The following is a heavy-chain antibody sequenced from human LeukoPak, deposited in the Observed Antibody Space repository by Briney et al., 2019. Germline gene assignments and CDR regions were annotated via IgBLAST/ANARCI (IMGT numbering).Heavy chain of an antibody. Sequence: GRSLRLSCAASGFTFSSYAMHWVRQAPGKGLEWVAVISYDGSNKYYADSVKGRFTISRDNSKNTLYLQMNSLRAEDTAVYYCARDPNFCSGGSCYYYYGMDVWGQGTTVTVSS. CDR1: GFTFSSYA. D-gene: IGHD2-15*01. V-gene: IGHV3-30*04. J-gene: IGHJ6*02. CDR2: ISYDGSNK. CDR3: ARDPNFCSGGSCYYYYGMDV.